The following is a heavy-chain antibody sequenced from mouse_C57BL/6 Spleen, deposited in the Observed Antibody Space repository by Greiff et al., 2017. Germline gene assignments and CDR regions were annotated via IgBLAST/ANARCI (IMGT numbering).Heavy chain of an antibody. V-gene: IGHV5-17*01. J-gene: IGHJ1*03. CDR1: GFTFSDYG. D-gene: IGHD2-2*01. Sequence: DVMLVESGGGLVKPGGSLKLSCAASGFTFSDYGMHWVRQAPEKGLEWVAYISSGSSTIYYADTVKGRFTISRDNAKNTLFLQMTSLRSEDTAMYYCAMLWLLGVDVWGTGTTVTVSS. CDR2: ISSGSSTI. CDR3: AMLWLLGVDV.